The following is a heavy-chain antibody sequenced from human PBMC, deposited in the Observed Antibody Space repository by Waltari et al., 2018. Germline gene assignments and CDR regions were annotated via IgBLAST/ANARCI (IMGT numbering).Heavy chain of an antibody. Sequence: EVQLVESGGGLIQPGGSLRLSCAASGFTVSSNYMSWVRQAPGKGLEWVSVIYSGGSTYYADSVKGRFTISRDNSKNTLYLQMNSLRAEDTAVYYCARTFDSSGWAFDYWGQGTLVTVSS. D-gene: IGHD6-19*01. CDR3: ARTFDSSGWAFDY. V-gene: IGHV3-53*01. J-gene: IGHJ4*02. CDR1: GFTVSSNY. CDR2: IYSGGST.